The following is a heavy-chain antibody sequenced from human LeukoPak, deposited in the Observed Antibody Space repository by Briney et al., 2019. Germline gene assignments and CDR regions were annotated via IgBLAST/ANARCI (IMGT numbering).Heavy chain of an antibody. V-gene: IGHV3-23*01. CDR3: AKAGYGGYLGGYFDY. D-gene: IGHD5-12*01. CDR1: GFPFSSYW. Sequence: GGSLRLSCAASGFPFSSYWMSWVRQAPGKGLEWVSGISGSTYYAESVKGRFTISRDTSKNTLFLQMNSLRAEDTAVYLCAKAGYGGYLGGYFDYWGQGTLVTVSS. J-gene: IGHJ4*02. CDR2: ISGST.